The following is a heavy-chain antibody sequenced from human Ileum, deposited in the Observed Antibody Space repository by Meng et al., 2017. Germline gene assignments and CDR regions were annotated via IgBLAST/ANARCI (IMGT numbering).Heavy chain of an antibody. CDR1: GGSFNDYY. CDR2: IHHSGRT. V-gene: IGHV4-34*01. Sequence: VPLNQWGAGLLKPAETLSLSCAVFGGSFNDYYWSWVRQSPGKGLEWIGQIHHSGRTNYKSSLERRVTISVDTSKSQFSLKLTSVTAADTAMYYCVRGPARETHDFDYWGQGALVTVSS. J-gene: IGHJ4*02. CDR3: VRGPARETHDFDY. D-gene: IGHD1-26*01.